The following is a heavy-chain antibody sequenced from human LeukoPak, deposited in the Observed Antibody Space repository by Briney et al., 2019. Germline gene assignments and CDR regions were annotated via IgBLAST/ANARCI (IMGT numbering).Heavy chain of an antibody. Sequence: GESLKISCKGSGYSFSNYWIGWVRQMPGKGLEWMGIIYPGDSDTRYSPSFQGQVTISADKSINTAYLRWSSLKASDTAMYYCARHYSSSSGDAFDIWGQGTMVTVSS. CDR1: GYSFSNYW. V-gene: IGHV5-51*01. J-gene: IGHJ3*02. D-gene: IGHD6-6*01. CDR2: IYPGDSDT. CDR3: ARHYSSSSGDAFDI.